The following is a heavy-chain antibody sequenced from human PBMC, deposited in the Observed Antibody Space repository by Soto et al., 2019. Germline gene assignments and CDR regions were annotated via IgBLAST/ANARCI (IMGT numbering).Heavy chain of an antibody. CDR2: ISYDGSNK. D-gene: IGHD2-8*01. Sequence: GGSLRLSCAASGFTFSSYAMHWVRQAPGKGLEWVAVISYDGSNKYYADSVKGRFTISRDNSKNTLYLQMNSLRAEDTAVYYCARPQPSGVSNYYYKYGMDVWGQGTTVTSP. CDR1: GFTFSSYA. V-gene: IGHV3-30-3*01. J-gene: IGHJ6*02. CDR3: ARPQPSGVSNYYYKYGMDV.